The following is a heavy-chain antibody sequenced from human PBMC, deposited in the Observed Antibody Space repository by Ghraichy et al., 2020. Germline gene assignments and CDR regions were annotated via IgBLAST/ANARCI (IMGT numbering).Heavy chain of an antibody. Sequence: SETLSLTCAVYGGSFSGYYWSWIRQPPGKGLEWIGEINHSGSTNYNPSLKSRVTISVDTSKNQFSLKLSSVTAADTAVYYCARKANCDAFDIWGQGTMVTVSS. V-gene: IGHV4-34*01. CDR3: ARKANCDAFDI. J-gene: IGHJ3*02. D-gene: IGHD4/OR15-4a*01. CDR1: GGSFSGYY. CDR2: INHSGST.